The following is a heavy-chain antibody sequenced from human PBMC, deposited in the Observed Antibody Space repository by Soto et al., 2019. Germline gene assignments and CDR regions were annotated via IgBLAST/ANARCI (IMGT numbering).Heavy chain of an antibody. Sequence: EVQLLESGGGLVQPGGSLRLSCAASGFTLSSYAMSWVRQAPGKGLEWVSAISGSGNRTFHADSVKGRFTIFRDNAKNALYLQMNSLRVEDTAVYYCAKEVTSGSYSHYYYGLDVWGQGTMVTVSS. J-gene: IGHJ6*02. D-gene: IGHD1-26*01. CDR3: AKEVTSGSYSHYYYGLDV. CDR2: ISGSGNRT. CDR1: GFTLSSYA. V-gene: IGHV3-23*01.